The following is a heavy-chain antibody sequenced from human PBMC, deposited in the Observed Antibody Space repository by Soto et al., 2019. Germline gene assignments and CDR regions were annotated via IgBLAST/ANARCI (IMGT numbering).Heavy chain of an antibody. V-gene: IGHV1-2*02. D-gene: IGHD3-10*01. Sequence: ASVKVSCKASGYTFTGHYIHWVRQAPGQGLEWMGWINPNSVGTNYAQKFQGRVTMTRDTSISTAYMELSRLRSDDTAVYYCAREPMVPAAHGFAIWGHGTMLTV. CDR1: GYTFTGHY. CDR2: INPNSVGT. J-gene: IGHJ3*02. CDR3: AREPMVPAAHGFAI.